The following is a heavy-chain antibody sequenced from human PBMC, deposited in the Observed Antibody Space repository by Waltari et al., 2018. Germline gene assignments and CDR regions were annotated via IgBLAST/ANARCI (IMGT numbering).Heavy chain of an antibody. CDR1: GFTFIPYE. V-gene: IGHV3-48*03. Sequence: EVQLLESGGGLVQPVGSLRPPCAASGFTFIPYEFNWVRQAPGKGVEWVSYISSNPSDIYYADSVKGRFTISRDNAHNSLYLHMNSLRADDTAVYYCAREAASCGGDCLDYWGQGTLVTVSS. D-gene: IGHD2-21*02. CDR2: ISSNPSDI. J-gene: IGHJ4*02. CDR3: AREAASCGGDCLDY.